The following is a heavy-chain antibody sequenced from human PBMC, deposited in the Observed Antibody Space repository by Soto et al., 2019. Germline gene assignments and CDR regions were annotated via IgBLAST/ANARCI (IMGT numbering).Heavy chain of an antibody. D-gene: IGHD3-10*01. J-gene: IGHJ4*02. CDR2: IYYSGRT. CDR1: GGSISSSSYY. Sequence: QLQLQESGPGLVKPSETLSLTCTVSGGSISSSSYYWGWIRQPPGKGLEWIGNIYYSGRTYYKPSLKSRVTISIDTSKNQFSLKLTSVTAADTAVYYCARLNATMGGFGVDYWGQGTLVTVSS. V-gene: IGHV4-39*01. CDR3: ARLNATMGGFGVDY.